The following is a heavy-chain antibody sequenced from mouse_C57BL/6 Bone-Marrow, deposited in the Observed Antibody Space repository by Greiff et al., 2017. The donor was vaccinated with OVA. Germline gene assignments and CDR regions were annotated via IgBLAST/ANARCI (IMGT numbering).Heavy chain of an antibody. CDR2: ILPGSGSN. CDR3: ARYWDPFAY. D-gene: IGHD4-1*01. V-gene: IGHV1-9*01. CDR1: GYTFTGYW. Sequence: LQESGAELMKPGASVKLSCKATGYTFTGYWIEWVKQRPGHGLEWIGEILPGSGSNNSNEKLKGKATFTADTSSHTAYMQLSSLTTEDSAIYYYARYWDPFAYWGQGTTLTVSS. J-gene: IGHJ2*01.